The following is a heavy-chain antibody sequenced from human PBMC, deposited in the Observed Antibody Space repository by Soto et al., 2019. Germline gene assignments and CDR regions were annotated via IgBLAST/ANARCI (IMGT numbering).Heavy chain of an antibody. Sequence: PLETLCLTCTVSGGSISGGGYYWSWIRQHPGKGLEWIGYIFYSGTTYYNPSLKSRVTISLDTSKNQFSLNLSSVTAADTAVYYCARDRYGYGMDVWGQGTTVTVSS. J-gene: IGHJ6*02. D-gene: IGHD3-16*02. V-gene: IGHV4-31*03. CDR2: IFYSGTT. CDR3: ARDRYGYGMDV. CDR1: GGSISGGGYY.